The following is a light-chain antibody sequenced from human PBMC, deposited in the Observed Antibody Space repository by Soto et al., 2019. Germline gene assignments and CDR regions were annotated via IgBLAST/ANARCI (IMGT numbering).Light chain of an antibody. V-gene: IGKV1-5*01. Sequence: DTQMTQSPSTLSASVGDTVTITCRARQNINNWLAWYQQKPEKVPKLLIYGASTLEDGAPSRFSGSRSGTEFTLTINSLQPDDFATYYCQRYDGYFGQGTKLEIK. CDR2: GAS. CDR3: QRYDGY. J-gene: IGKJ2*01. CDR1: QNINNW.